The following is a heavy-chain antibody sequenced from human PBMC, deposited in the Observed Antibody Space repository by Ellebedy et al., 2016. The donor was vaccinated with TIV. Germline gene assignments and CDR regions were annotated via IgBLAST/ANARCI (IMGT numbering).Heavy chain of an antibody. J-gene: IGHJ4*02. CDR1: GFSLTNIIMG. CDR2: IFSNDEK. D-gene: IGHD2-21*02. Sequence: SGPTLVKPKETLTLTCTVSGFSLTNIIMGVSWIRQPPGKALAWLAHIFSNDEKSYRHSLEARLRISKNTAKSQVVLTVANMDPVDTATYYCVRALKYCGGDCTYKFDFWGQGALVTVSS. V-gene: IGHV2-26*01. CDR3: VRALKYCGGDCTYKFDF.